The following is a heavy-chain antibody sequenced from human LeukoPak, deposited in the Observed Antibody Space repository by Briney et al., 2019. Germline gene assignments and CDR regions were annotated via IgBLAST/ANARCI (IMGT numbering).Heavy chain of an antibody. J-gene: IGHJ4*02. CDR3: ARAIVVANDY. Sequence: SETLSLTWAVYGGSFSGYSWSWIRQPLGKGLEWIGEINHSGYTNYNPSLKTRVTISVDTSKNQFSLKLTSVTAADTAVYYCARAIVVANDYWGQGTLVTVSS. CDR2: INHSGYT. D-gene: IGHD1-26*01. CDR1: GGSFSGYS. V-gene: IGHV4-34*01.